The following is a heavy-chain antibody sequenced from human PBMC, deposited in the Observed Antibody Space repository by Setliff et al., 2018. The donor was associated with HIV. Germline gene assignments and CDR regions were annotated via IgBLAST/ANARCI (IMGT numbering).Heavy chain of an antibody. V-gene: IGHV4-31*03. CDR1: GASITRGGDF. CDR3: ARGGRKDMADN. Sequence: SETLSLTCSVSGASITRGGDFWSWIRQHPGKGLEWIGYIYYTGSTYYNLSLRSRVSISLDTSRNHFSLTLRSVTAADTALFYCARGGRKDMADNWGQGTLVTVSS. J-gene: IGHJ4*02. D-gene: IGHD3-16*01. CDR2: IYYTGST.